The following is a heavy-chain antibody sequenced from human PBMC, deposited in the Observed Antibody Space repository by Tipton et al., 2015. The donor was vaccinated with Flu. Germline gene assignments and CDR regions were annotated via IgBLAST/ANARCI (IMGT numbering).Heavy chain of an antibody. CDR1: GFTFSDYA. CDR3: TRSLDY. Sequence: GSLRLSCAASGFTFSDYAVHWVRQAPGKGLEYVSAISSNGDNTYYADSVKGRFTISRDNSKNTLYLQMSSLRAEDTAVYYCTRSLDYWGQGTLVTVSS. CDR2: ISSNGDNT. J-gene: IGHJ4*02. D-gene: IGHD6-19*01. V-gene: IGHV3-64*02.